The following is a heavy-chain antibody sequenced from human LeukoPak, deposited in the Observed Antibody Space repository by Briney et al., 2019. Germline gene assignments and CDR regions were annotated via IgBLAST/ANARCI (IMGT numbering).Heavy chain of an antibody. CDR2: IRNDGSNK. Sequence: GGSLRLSCAASGFTFSKHGMHWVRQAPGKGLEWVAFIRNDGSNKYYVDSVKGRFTISRDNSKNTVDLQMNSLRAEDTAVYYCAKIPLGSHWVDFDYWGQGTLVTVSS. CDR1: GFTFSKHG. J-gene: IGHJ4*02. D-gene: IGHD3-10*01. V-gene: IGHV3-30*02. CDR3: AKIPLGSHWVDFDY.